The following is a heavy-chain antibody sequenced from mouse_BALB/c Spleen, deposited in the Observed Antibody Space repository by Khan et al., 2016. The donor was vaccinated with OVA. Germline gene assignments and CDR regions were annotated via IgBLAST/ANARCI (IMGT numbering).Heavy chain of an antibody. V-gene: IGHV3-6*02. CDR2: ISYDGSN. CDR3: ASKSYGKGAY. CDR1: GYSITSGYY. D-gene: IGHD2-1*01. Sequence: EVKLEESGPGLVKPSQSLSLTCSVTGYSITSGYYWNWIRQFPGNRLEWMGYISYDGSNNYNPSLKNRISITRDTSKKQIFRKLNSVTTEDTATYYCASKSYGKGAYWGQGTLVTVSA. J-gene: IGHJ3*01.